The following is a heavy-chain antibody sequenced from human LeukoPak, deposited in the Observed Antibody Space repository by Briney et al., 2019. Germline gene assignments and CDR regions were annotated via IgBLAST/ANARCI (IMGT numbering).Heavy chain of an antibody. CDR2: ISGSGGST. D-gene: IGHD3-3*01. CDR3: AKYYDFWSGYYGAFDY. CDR1: GFTFSSYA. V-gene: IGHV3-23*01. J-gene: IGHJ4*02. Sequence: GGSLRLSCAASGFTFSSYAMSWVRQAPGKGLEWVSAISGSGGSTYYADSVKGRFTISRDNSKNTLYLQMNSLRAEDTAVYYCAKYYDFWSGYYGAFDYWGRGTLVTVSS.